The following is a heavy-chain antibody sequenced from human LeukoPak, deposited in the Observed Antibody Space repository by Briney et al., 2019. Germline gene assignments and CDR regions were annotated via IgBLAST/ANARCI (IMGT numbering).Heavy chain of an antibody. V-gene: IGHV3-48*03. D-gene: IGHD3-22*01. CDR1: GFTFSSYE. CDR2: ISSSGSTI. CDR3: ARGGSTYYYDSSGYI. Sequence: TGGSLRLSCAAYGFTFSSYEMNWDRQAPGKGLEWVSYISSSGSTIYYADSVKGRFTISRDNAKNSLYLQMNSLRAEDTAVYYCARGGSTYYYDSSGYIWGQGTLVTVSS. J-gene: IGHJ4*02.